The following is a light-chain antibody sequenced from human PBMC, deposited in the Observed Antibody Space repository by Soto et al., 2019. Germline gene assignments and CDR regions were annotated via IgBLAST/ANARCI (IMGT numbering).Light chain of an antibody. J-gene: IGKJ1*01. V-gene: IGKV3-15*01. CDR1: QSVSSN. CDR2: GAS. CDR3: QQYNNWWT. Sequence: DIVMTQSPATLSVSPGERATLSCRASQSVSSNLAWYQQKPGQAPRLLIYGASTRATGIPARFSGSGSGTEFTLTSSRLQSEDVAFYYCQQYNNWWTFGQGTKVEIK.